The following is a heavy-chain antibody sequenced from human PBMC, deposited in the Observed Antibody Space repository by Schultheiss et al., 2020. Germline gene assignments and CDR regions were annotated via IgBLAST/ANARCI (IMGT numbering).Heavy chain of an antibody. CDR1: GGSISSGDYY. V-gene: IGHV4-30-4*01. J-gene: IGHJ6*02. CDR2: IYYSGST. CDR3: ARLRGRFLEYGMDV. Sequence: SETLSLTCTVSGGSISSGDYYWSWIRQPPGKGLEWIGYIYYSGSTYYNPSLKSRVTISVDTSKNQFSLKLSSVTAADTAVYYCARLRGRFLEYGMDVWGQGTTVTVSS. D-gene: IGHD3-3*01.